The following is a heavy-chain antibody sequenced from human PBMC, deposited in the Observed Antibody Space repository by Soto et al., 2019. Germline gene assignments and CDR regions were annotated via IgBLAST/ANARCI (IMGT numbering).Heavy chain of an antibody. J-gene: IGHJ5*02. V-gene: IGHV4-59*01. CDR3: ARGGAVGYYGSGSYSHWFDP. CDR1: GGSISSYY. CDR2: IYYSGST. Sequence: PSETLSLTCTVSGGSISSYYWSWIRQPPGKGLEWIGYIYYSGSTNYNPSLKSRVTISVDTSKNQFSLKLSSVTAADTAVYYCARGGAVGYYGSGSYSHWFDPWGQGTLVTVSS. D-gene: IGHD3-10*01.